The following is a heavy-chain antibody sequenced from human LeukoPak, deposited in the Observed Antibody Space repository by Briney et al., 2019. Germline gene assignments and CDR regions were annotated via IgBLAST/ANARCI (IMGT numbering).Heavy chain of an antibody. CDR1: GFTFSSYS. V-gene: IGHV3-48*02. D-gene: IGHD2-21*01. J-gene: IGHJ4*02. Sequence: GGSLRLSCAASGFTFSSYSMNRVRQAPGKGLEWVSYIDGSSGSIYYADSVKGRFTISRDNAKNSLSLQMNSLRDEDTAVYYCARDKPGGYCVDYWGQGTLVTVSS. CDR2: IDGSSGSI. CDR3: ARDKPGGYCVDY.